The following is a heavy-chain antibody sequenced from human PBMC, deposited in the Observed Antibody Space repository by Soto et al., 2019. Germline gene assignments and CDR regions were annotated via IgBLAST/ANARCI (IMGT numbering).Heavy chain of an antibody. CDR3: AKEVWSGPMDV. D-gene: IGHD3-3*01. CDR2: ISYDGSNK. Sequence: QVQLVESGGGVVQPGRSLRLSCAASGFTFSSYGMHWVRQAPGKGLEWVAVISYDGSNKYYADSVKGRFTISRDNSKNPLYLQMNSLRAEDTAVYYCAKEVWSGPMDVWGQGTTVTVSS. CDR1: GFTFSSYG. J-gene: IGHJ6*02. V-gene: IGHV3-30*18.